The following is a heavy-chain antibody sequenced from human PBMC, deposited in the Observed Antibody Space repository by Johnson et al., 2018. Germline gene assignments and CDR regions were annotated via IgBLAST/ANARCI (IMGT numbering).Heavy chain of an antibody. D-gene: IGHD3-10*01. CDR3: AKDISGSGSYLHYYYGMDV. Sequence: VQLVQSGGGLVQXGRSLRLSCAASGFTFDDYAMHWVRQAPGKGLEWVSGISWNSGSIGYAESGKGRFTIPRDNAKNPLYLQMNSLRAEDTALYYCAKDISGSGSYLHYYYGMDVWGQGTTVTVSS. J-gene: IGHJ6*02. CDR1: GFTFDDYA. V-gene: IGHV3-9*01. CDR2: ISWNSGSI.